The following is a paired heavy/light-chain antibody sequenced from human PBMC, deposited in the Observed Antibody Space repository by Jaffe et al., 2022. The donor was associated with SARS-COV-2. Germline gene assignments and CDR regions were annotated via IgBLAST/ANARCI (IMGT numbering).Light chain of an antibody. CDR3: QQYNYWPTPG. V-gene: IGKV3-15*01. Sequence: EIVMTQSPATLSVSLGERATLSCRASQSVSSNLAWYQQKPGQAPRLLIYGASIRATGIPARFSGSGSGTEFTLTISSLQSEDFAVYYCQQYNYWPTPGFGGGTKVEIK. CDR1: QSVSSN. CDR2: GAS. J-gene: IGKJ4*01.
Heavy chain of an antibody. J-gene: IGHJ4*02. Sequence: EVQLLESGGDLVQPGGSLRLSCAASGFPFSSRAMSWVRQAPGKGLEWVSLISDSGGATYYADSVKGRFTISRDNSKNTLYLQMNTLRADDTAVYYCAKVFPTTIAYWGQGTLVTVSS. CDR2: ISDSGGAT. CDR3: AKVFPTTIAY. V-gene: IGHV3-23*01. D-gene: IGHD4-17*01. CDR1: GFPFSSRA.